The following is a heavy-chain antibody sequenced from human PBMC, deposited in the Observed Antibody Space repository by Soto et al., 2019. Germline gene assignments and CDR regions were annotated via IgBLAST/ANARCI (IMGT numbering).Heavy chain of an antibody. Sequence: GGSLRLSCAASGFTFSSYGMHWVRQAPGKGLEWVAVIWYDGSNKYYADSVKGRFTISRDNSKNTLYLQMNSLRAEDTAVYYCARIFHWITGGDDYWGQGTLVTVSS. J-gene: IGHJ4*02. D-gene: IGHD3-9*01. CDR2: IWYDGSNK. CDR1: GFTFSSYG. CDR3: ARIFHWITGGDDY. V-gene: IGHV3-33*01.